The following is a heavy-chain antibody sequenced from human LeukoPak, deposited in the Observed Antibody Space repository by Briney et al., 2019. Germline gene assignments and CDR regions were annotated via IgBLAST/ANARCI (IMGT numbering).Heavy chain of an antibody. CDR3: ARVAGELIGANWFDP. Sequence: SVKVSCKASGGTFSSYAISWVRQAPGQGLGWMGGIIPIFGTANYAQKFQGRVTITADESTSTAYMELSSLRSEDTAVYYCARVAGELIGANWFDPWGQGTLVTVSS. J-gene: IGHJ5*02. CDR1: GGTFSSYA. V-gene: IGHV1-69*13. D-gene: IGHD3-10*01. CDR2: IIPIFGTA.